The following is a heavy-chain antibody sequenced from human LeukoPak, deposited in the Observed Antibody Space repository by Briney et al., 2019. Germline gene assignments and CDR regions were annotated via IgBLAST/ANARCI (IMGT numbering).Heavy chain of an antibody. CDR2: INAYNGNT. V-gene: IGHV1-18*01. Sequence: GASVKVSCKASGYTFTSYGISWVRQAPGQGLEWMGWINAYNGNTNYAQMLQGRVTMTTDTSTSTAYMELGSLRSDDTAVYYCVRWAGRLISSSWSDYWGQGTLVTVSS. J-gene: IGHJ4*02. D-gene: IGHD6-13*01. CDR3: VRWAGRLISSSWSDY. CDR1: GYTFTSYG.